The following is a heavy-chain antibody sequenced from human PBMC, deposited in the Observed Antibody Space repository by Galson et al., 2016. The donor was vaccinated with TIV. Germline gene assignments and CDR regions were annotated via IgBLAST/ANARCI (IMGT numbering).Heavy chain of an antibody. CDR1: GDSVSSNSAA. Sequence: CAISGDSVSSNSAAWNWIGQSPSRGLEWLGRTYYRSEWNSDYAVSVRSRIVIKADRSKNQFFLQLNSVTPEDTAVYFCARGRSGYNSTYYYYGMDVWGQGTTVSVSS. V-gene: IGHV6-1*01. D-gene: IGHD5-24*01. J-gene: IGHJ6*02. CDR2: TYYRSEWNS. CDR3: ARGRSGYNSTYYYYGMDV.